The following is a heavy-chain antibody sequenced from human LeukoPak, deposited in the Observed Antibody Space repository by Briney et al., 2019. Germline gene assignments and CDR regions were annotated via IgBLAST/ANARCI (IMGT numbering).Heavy chain of an antibody. J-gene: IGHJ6*03. CDR3: ARQTTTLYYYYYMDV. V-gene: IGHV5-51*01. Sequence: GESLKISCQGSGYSFTSYWIGWVRQMPGKGLEWMGIIYPGDSDTRYSPSFQGQVTISADKSISTAYLQWSSLKASDTAMYYCARQTTTLYYYYYMDVWGKGTTVTVSS. CDR2: IYPGDSDT. CDR1: GYSFTSYW. D-gene: IGHD4-17*01.